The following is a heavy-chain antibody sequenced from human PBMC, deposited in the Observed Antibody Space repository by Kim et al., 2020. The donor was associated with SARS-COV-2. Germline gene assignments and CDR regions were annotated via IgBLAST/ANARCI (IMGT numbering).Heavy chain of an antibody. V-gene: IGHV4-59*13. CDR1: GDSISTYY. CDR2: IYYSGST. D-gene: IGHD3-10*01. J-gene: IGHJ4*02. Sequence: SETLSLTCTVSGDSISTYYWSWIRQPPGKGLEWIAYIYYSGSTNYNPSLKSRVTMSVDTSKNQFSLKLSSVTAADTAVYYCARIPTGGPGTPCLDYWGQG. CDR3: ARIPTGGPGTPCLDY.